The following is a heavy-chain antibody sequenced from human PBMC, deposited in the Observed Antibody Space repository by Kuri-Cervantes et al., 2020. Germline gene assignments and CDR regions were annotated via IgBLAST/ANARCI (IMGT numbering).Heavy chain of an antibody. D-gene: IGHD1-1*01. CDR3: AKGPGTTVYYYYYMDV. CDR2: ISGSGGST. CDR1: GFSFNNHA. J-gene: IGHJ6*03. V-gene: IGHV3-23*01. Sequence: GESLKISCIASGFSFNNHAMYWVRQAPGKGLEWVSAISGSGGSTYYADSVKGRFTISRDNSKNTLYLQMNSLRAEDTAVYYCAKGPGTTVYYYYYMDVWGKGTTVTVSS.